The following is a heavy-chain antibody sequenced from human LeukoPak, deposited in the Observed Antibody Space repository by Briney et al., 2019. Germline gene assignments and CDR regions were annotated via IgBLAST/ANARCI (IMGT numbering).Heavy chain of an antibody. J-gene: IGHJ4*02. CDR1: GGSFSGYY. D-gene: IGHD6-19*01. CDR2: INHSGST. Sequence: SETLSLTCAVYGGSFSGYYWSWIRQPPGKGLEWIGEINHSGSTNYNPSLKSRVTISVDTSKNQFSLKLSSVTAADTAVYYCARGGPRPSQGWRDYWGQGTLVTVSS. CDR3: ARGGPRPSQGWRDY. V-gene: IGHV4-34*01.